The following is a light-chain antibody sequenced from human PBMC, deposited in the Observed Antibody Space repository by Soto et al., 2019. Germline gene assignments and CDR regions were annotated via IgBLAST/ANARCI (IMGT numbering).Light chain of an antibody. CDR1: QSVNSF. CDR2: DAS. CDR3: QQRSNWPRYT. J-gene: IGKJ2*01. V-gene: IGKV3-11*01. Sequence: EIVLTQSPATLSFSPGERATLSCRASQSVNSFLAWYQQKPGQAPRLLIYDASNRATGIPARFSGSGSGTDFTLTISNLEPEDLAVYYCQQRSNWPRYTFGQGTKLEIK.